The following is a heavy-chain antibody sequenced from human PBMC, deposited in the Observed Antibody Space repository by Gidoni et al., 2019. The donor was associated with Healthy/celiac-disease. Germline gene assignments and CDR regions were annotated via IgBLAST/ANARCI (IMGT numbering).Heavy chain of an antibody. D-gene: IGHD2-21*02. CDR2: IIPIFGTA. CDR3: ASKAYCGGDCYSWALGYYYGMDV. J-gene: IGHJ6*02. CDR1: GGTFSSYA. V-gene: IGHV1-69*01. Sequence: QVQLVQSGAEVKKPGSSVKVSCKASGGTFSSYAISWVRQAPGQGLEWMGGIIPIFGTANYAQKFQGRVTITADESTSTAYMELSSLRSEDTAVYYCASKAYCGGDCYSWALGYYYGMDVWGQGTTVTVSS.